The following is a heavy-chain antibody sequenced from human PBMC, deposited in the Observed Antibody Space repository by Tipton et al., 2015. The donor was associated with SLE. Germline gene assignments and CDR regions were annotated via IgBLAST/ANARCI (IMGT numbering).Heavy chain of an antibody. V-gene: IGHV3-43D*04. CDR1: GFTFDDYA. CDR3: ATSILSVPAAILYYFDY. D-gene: IGHD2-2*01. Sequence: SLRLSCAASGFTFDDYAMHWVRQAPGKGLEWVSLISWDGGSTYYADSVKGRFTISRDNSKNSLYLQMNSLIAEDTAVYYCATSILSVPAAILYYFDYWGQGTLVTVSS. CDR2: ISWDGGST. J-gene: IGHJ4*02.